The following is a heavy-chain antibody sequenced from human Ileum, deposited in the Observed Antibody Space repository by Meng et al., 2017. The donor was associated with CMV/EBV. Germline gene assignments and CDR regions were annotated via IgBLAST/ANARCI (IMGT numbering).Heavy chain of an antibody. CDR3: SRGLDSFKLGNY. CDR2: IHHSDHFSEGI. J-gene: IGHJ4*02. D-gene: IGHD1-1*01. V-gene: IGHV4-34*01. Sequence: GSLRLSGTVYGGSFSGYYWTWIRQPPGKGLEWIGEIHHSDHFSEGINYNPSLKSRVTISVDTSTNHFSLKVNSVTAADTAVYYCSRGLDSFKLGNYWAQGTLVTVSS. CDR1: GGSFSGYY.